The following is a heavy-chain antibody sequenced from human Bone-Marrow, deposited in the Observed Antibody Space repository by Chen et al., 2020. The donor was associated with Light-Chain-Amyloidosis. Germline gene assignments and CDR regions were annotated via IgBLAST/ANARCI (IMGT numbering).Heavy chain of an antibody. Sequence: EVQLVESGGGLVQPGGSLRLSCAASGFTFTSYAMSWVRQAPGKGLEWVSSVSGSGFPTYYADSVKGRFSISRDNSKTTLYLQMNSLRAEDTAVYFCARNGAYFGFWGQGSLVTVSS. CDR2: VSGSGFPT. J-gene: IGHJ4*02. D-gene: IGHD1-1*01. CDR1: GFTFTSYA. V-gene: IGHV3-23*04. CDR3: ARNGAYFGF.